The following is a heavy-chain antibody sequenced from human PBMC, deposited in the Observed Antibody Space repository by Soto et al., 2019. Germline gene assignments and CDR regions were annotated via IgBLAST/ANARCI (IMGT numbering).Heavy chain of an antibody. V-gene: IGHV1-69*02. D-gene: IGHD2-2*01. CDR2: IIPILGIA. Sequence: QVQLVQSGAEVKKPGSSVKVSCKASGGTFSSYTISWVRQAPGQGLEWMGRIIPILGIANYAQKFQGRVTITXXKXTXXAYMELSSLRSEDTGVYYCARGRVPAASCYYGMDVWGQGTTVTVSS. CDR3: ARGRVPAASCYYGMDV. J-gene: IGHJ6*02. CDR1: GGTFSSYT.